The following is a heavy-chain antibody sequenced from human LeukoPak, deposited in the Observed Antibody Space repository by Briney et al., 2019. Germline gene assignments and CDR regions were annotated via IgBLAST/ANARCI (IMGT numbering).Heavy chain of an antibody. J-gene: IGHJ5*02. Sequence: SETLSLTCTDSGGSISSSSYYWGWIRQPPGKGLEWIGSIYYSGSTYYNPSLKSRVTISVDTSKNQFSLKLSSVTAADTAVYYCARHFALRELNWFDPWGQGTLVTVSS. CDR1: GGSISSSSYY. CDR2: IYYSGST. CDR3: ARHFALRELNWFDP. V-gene: IGHV4-39*01. D-gene: IGHD1-7*01.